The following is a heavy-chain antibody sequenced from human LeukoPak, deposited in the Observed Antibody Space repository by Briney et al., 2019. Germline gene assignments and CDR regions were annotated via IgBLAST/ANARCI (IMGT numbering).Heavy chain of an antibody. V-gene: IGHV4-59*01. CDR3: ARDNWGWGYFDY. CDR1: GGSISSYY. Sequence: SETLSLTCTVSGGSISSYYWSWIRQPPGKGLEWIGYIYYSGSTNYNPCLTSRVTISVDTSKNQFSLKLSSVTAADRAVYYCARDNWGWGYFDYWGQGTLVTVSS. D-gene: IGHD7-27*01. CDR2: IYYSGST. J-gene: IGHJ4*02.